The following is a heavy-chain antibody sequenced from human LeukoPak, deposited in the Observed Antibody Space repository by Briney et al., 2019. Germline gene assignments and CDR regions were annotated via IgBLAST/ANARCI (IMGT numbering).Heavy chain of an antibody. CDR1: GFTFNSYA. CDR3: TTSIDY. J-gene: IGHJ4*02. Sequence: PGGSLRLSCAASGFTFNSYAMSWVRQAPGKGLEWVSAISGGSAYYADSVKGRFTISRGNSKNTLYLQMNSLRAEDTAVYYCTTSIDYWGQGTLVTVSS. CDR2: ISGGSA. V-gene: IGHV3-23*01.